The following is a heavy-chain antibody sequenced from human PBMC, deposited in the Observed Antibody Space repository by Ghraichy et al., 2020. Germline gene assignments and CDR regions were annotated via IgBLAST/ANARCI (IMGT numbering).Heavy chain of an antibody. V-gene: IGHV1-8*01. D-gene: IGHD1-1*01. J-gene: IGHJ6*02. CDR2: MNPNSGNA. CDR1: GYPFSNYD. Sequence: ASVNVSCKASGYPFSNYDVIWVRQATGQGLEWMGWMNPNSGNAGYAQQFQGRVTMTRDTSISKAYMELSSLRSEDTAVYYCARGRSPDVNWNDDIYYYYGMDVWGQGTTVTVSS. CDR3: ARGRSPDVNWNDDIYYYYGMDV.